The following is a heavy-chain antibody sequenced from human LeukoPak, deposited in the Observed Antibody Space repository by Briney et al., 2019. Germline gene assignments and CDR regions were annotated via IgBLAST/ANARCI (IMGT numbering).Heavy chain of an antibody. D-gene: IGHD3-3*01. CDR2: ISYDGSNK. J-gene: IGHJ4*02. Sequence: GSLRLSCAASGFTFSSYAMHWVRQAPGKGLEWVAVISYDGSNKYYADSVKGRFTISRDNSKNTLYLQMNSLRAEDTAVYYCAREYYDFWSGYYYFDYWGQGTLVTVSS. CDR1: GFTFSSYA. CDR3: AREYYDFWSGYYYFDY. V-gene: IGHV3-30-3*01.